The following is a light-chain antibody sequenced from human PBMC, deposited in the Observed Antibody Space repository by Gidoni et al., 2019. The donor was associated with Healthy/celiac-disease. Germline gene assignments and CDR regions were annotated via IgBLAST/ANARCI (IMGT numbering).Light chain of an antibody. CDR1: QSVLYSSNNKNY. CDR3: QQKDSAPST. CDR2: WAS. Sequence: DIVLTQSPDSLAVSLGERATINYKSSQSVLYSSNNKNYLDWYQQKPGQPPKLLIYWASTRESGVPDRFSGSGSGTDFTLTSSSLQAEDGAVYYWQQKDSAPSTFGQGTRLEIK. J-gene: IGKJ5*01. V-gene: IGKV4-1*01.